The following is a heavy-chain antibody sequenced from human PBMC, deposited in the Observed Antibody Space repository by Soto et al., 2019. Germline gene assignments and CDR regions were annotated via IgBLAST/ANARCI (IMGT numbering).Heavy chain of an antibody. Sequence: SETLSLTCTVSGGSISSSSYYWGWIRQPPGKGLEWIGSIYYSGSTYYNPSLKSRVTISVDTSKNQFSLKLSSVTAADTAVYYCASLPNTYYYDRSGYSSFWGQGSLVTVSS. V-gene: IGHV4-39*01. CDR2: IYYSGST. CDR1: GGSISSSSYY. CDR3: ASLPNTYYYDRSGYSSF. J-gene: IGHJ4*02. D-gene: IGHD3-22*01.